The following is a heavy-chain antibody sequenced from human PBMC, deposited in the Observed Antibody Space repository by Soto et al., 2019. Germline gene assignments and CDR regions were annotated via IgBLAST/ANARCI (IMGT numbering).Heavy chain of an antibody. CDR3: ARASGRSWYDWFDP. Sequence: SVKVSCKASGGNFSNSGISWVRQAPGQGLEWMGGIVPLFGTTNYAHKFRGRVTFTADESTSTAYMEVASLRSEDTAVYYCARASGRSWYDWFDPWGQGTLVTVSS. J-gene: IGHJ5*02. D-gene: IGHD6-13*01. V-gene: IGHV1-69*13. CDR1: GGNFSNSG. CDR2: IVPLFGTT.